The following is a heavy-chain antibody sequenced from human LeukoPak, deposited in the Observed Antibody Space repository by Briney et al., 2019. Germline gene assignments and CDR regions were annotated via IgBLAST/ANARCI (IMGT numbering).Heavy chain of an antibody. Sequence: GESPRISCKGSGYSFTNYWIGWVRQMPGKGLEWMGIIYPGDSDTRYSPSFQGQVTISADKSISTAYLQWSSLKASDTAMYYCARHGCSTTSCAQFDPWGQGTLVTVSS. D-gene: IGHD2-2*01. CDR2: IYPGDSDT. J-gene: IGHJ5*02. CDR1: GYSFTNYW. V-gene: IGHV5-51*01. CDR3: ARHGCSTTSCAQFDP.